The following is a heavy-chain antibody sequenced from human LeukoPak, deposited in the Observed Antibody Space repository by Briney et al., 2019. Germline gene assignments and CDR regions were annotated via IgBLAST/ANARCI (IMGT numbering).Heavy chain of an antibody. CDR2: IYTSGST. V-gene: IGHV4-4*07. CDR1: GGSISSYY. Sequence: AETQSLICTVSGGSISSYYWSWIRQPAGKGLEWIGRIYTSGSTNYNPSLKSRVTMSVDTSKNQFSLKLSSVTAADTAVYYCARSPEYYYDSSGYYIDYFDYWGQGNRDTVSS. D-gene: IGHD3-22*01. J-gene: IGHJ4*02. CDR3: ARSPEYYYDSSGYYIDYFDY.